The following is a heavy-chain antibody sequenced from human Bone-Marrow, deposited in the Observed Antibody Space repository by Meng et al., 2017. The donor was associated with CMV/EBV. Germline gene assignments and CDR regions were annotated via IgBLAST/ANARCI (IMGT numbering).Heavy chain of an antibody. CDR3: ARDRYCSSTSCYFGFGY. J-gene: IGHJ4*02. Sequence: GGSLRLSCAASGLTFNDYYMSWIRQAPGKGLEWVSSISESGGTIYYSGSVKGRFTISRDNAKSLLYLQMNSLRAEDTAVYYCARDRYCSSTSCYFGFGYWGQGTLVTVSS. D-gene: IGHD2-2*01. CDR2: ISESGGTI. CDR1: GLTFNDYY. V-gene: IGHV3-11*01.